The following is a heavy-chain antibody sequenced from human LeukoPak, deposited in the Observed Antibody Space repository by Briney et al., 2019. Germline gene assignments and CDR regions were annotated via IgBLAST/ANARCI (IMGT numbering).Heavy chain of an antibody. V-gene: IGHV3-7*01. D-gene: IGHD2-21*02. J-gene: IGHJ5*02. CDR1: GFTFSSYW. CDR3: ARGTVVGTNWFDP. Sequence: GGSLRLSCSASGFTFSSYWMSWVRQAPGKVLEWVANIKQDGSEKYDVDSVKGRFTISRDNAKNTLYLQMNSPRAEDTAVYYCARGTVVGTNWFDPWGQGTLVTVSS. CDR2: IKQDGSEK.